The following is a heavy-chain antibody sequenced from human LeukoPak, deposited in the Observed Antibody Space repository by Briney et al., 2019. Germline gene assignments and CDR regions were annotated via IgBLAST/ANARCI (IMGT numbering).Heavy chain of an antibody. V-gene: IGHV3-30*18. J-gene: IGHJ4*02. CDR2: ISYDGSNK. Sequence: GGSLRLSCAASGFTFRSYGMHWVRQAPGKGLEWVAIISYDGSNKYYADSVKGRFTISRDNSKNTLYLQMSSLRAEDTAVYYCAKQRIVGAHPLDSWGQGTLVTVSS. CDR1: GFTFRSYG. CDR3: AKQRIVGAHPLDS. D-gene: IGHD1-26*01.